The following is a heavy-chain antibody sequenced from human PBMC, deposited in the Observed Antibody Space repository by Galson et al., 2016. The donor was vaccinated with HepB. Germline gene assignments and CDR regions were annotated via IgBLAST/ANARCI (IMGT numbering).Heavy chain of an antibody. CDR2: IYYSGRT. D-gene: IGHD6-19*01. V-gene: IGHV4-59*01. CDR1: GASISGYY. Sequence: LSLTCTVSGASISGYYLSWIRQPPGKGLEWFVYIYYSGRTNYNPSLKSRVTISVDTSKNQFSLKLSSVTAADTAVYYCARDDSGGWYGFHYGMDVWGQGTTVTVSS. J-gene: IGHJ6*02. CDR3: ARDDSGGWYGFHYGMDV.